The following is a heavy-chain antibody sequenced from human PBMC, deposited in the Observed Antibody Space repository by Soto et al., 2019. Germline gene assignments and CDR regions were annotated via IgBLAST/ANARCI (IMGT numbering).Heavy chain of an antibody. D-gene: IGHD3-10*01. V-gene: IGHV4-34*01. CDR1: SGSFSGYY. Sequence: QVQLHQWGAGLLKPSETLSLACSIYSGSFSGYYWSWICQPPGKGLGWIGEISQSGNTNYNPSPKSRVSISIDTSKQQFSLNLASVSAADTAVYYCARAPKVSGSSQTRPDFWGQGTLVTVSS. CDR3: ARAPKVSGSSQTRPDF. CDR2: ISQSGNT. J-gene: IGHJ4*02.